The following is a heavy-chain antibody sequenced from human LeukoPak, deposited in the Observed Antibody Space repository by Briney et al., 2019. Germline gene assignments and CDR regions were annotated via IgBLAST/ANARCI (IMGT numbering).Heavy chain of an antibody. D-gene: IGHD3-22*01. J-gene: IGHJ4*02. Sequence: GGSLRLSCAASGFTFSSYWMHWVRHAPGKGLVWVSRINSDGSSTSYTDSVKGRFTISRDNAKSTLYLQMNSLRAEDTAVYYCARVDYHDSSAYRYCFDYWGQGTLVTVSS. CDR2: INSDGSST. CDR1: GFTFSSYW. CDR3: ARVDYHDSSAYRYCFDY. V-gene: IGHV3-74*01.